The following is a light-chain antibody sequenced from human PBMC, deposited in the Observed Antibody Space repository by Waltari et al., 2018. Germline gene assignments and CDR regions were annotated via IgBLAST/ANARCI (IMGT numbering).Light chain of an antibody. V-gene: IGKV3-20*01. CDR1: QSVGHTY. J-gene: IGKJ3*01. CDR3: QQYGTSVFS. Sequence: ETVLMQSPGSLSLSPGETATLSCRARQSVGHTYLAWYQQRPGQAPRLLIYAASSRATGVPDRFSGSGSGSGSGTNFTLTISRLEPEDFAVYYCQQYGTSVFSFGPGTKVDF. CDR2: AAS.